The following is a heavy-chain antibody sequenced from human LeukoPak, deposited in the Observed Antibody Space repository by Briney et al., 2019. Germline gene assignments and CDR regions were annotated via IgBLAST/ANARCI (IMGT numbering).Heavy chain of an antibody. V-gene: IGHV1-69*05. D-gene: IGHD6-6*01. CDR2: IIPIFGTA. CDR3: ARVSDSSSRDYYYYMDV. CDR1: GGTFSSYA. J-gene: IGHJ6*03. Sequence: SVKVSCKASGGTFSSYAISWVRQAPGQGLEWMGRIIPIFGTANYAQKFQGRVTITTDESTSTAYMELSSLRSEDTAVYYCARVSDSSSRDYYYYMDVWGKGTTVTVSS.